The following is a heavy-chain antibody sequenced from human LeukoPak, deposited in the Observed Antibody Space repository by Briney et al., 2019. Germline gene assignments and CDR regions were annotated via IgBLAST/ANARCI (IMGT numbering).Heavy chain of an antibody. D-gene: IGHD5-24*01. CDR3: ARGPKSTITPSDY. V-gene: IGHV4-59*01. CDR1: GGSISSYY. J-gene: IGHJ4*02. Sequence: PSETLSLTCTGSGGSISSYYWSWIRQPPGKGLEWIGYIYYSGSTNYNPSLKSRVTISVDTSKNQFSLKLSSVTAADTAVYYCARGPKSTITPSDYWGQGTLVTVSS. CDR2: IYYSGST.